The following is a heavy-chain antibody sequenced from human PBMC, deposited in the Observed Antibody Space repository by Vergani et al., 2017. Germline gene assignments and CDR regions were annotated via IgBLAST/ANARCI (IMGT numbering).Heavy chain of an antibody. CDR1: GFTFSSYA. Sequence: EVQLLESGGGLVQPGGSLRLSCAASGFTFSSYAMSWVRQAPGKGLEGVSAISGSGGSTYYADSVKGRFTISRDNSKNTLYLQMNSLRAEDTAVYYCAKDRVSRTTGSRLLDYWGQGTLVTVSS. D-gene: IGHD1-1*01. CDR3: AKDRVSRTTGSRLLDY. V-gene: IGHV3-23*01. J-gene: IGHJ4*02. CDR2: ISGSGGST.